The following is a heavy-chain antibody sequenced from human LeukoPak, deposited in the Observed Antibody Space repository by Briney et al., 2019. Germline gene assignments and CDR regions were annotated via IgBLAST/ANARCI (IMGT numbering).Heavy chain of an antibody. CDR1: GFSFRGYV. CDR2: ISTSGSTI. J-gene: IGHJ3*02. Sequence: GGSLRLSCAASGFSFRGYVMYWVRQAPGKGLEWVSYISTSGSTIYYADSVKGRFTISRDSAKNSLYLQMNSLRAEDTAVYYCARELVVAGAFDIWGQGTMVTVSS. CDR3: ARELVVAGAFDI. D-gene: IGHD2-2*01. V-gene: IGHV3-48*03.